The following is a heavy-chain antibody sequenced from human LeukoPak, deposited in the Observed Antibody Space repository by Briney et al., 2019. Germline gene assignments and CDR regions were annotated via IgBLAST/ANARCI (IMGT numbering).Heavy chain of an antibody. Sequence: SEALSLTCTVSRASMSSYFWTWIRRPAGKGLEWIGRIHPSGRANYNPSLKSRVTMSVDTSNNQYSLSLGSVTAADTAIYYCARDDFYNGGGRNWFDLWGQGALVTVSS. J-gene: IGHJ5*02. V-gene: IGHV4-4*07. CDR2: IHPSGRA. D-gene: IGHD2-15*01. CDR3: ARDDFYNGGGRNWFDL. CDR1: RASMSSYF.